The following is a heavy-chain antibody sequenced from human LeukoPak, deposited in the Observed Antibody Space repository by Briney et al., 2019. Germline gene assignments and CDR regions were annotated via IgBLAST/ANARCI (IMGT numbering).Heavy chain of an antibody. CDR2: IIPIFGTA. CDR1: GGTFSSYA. J-gene: IGHJ4*02. D-gene: IGHD3-10*01. V-gene: IGHV1-69*13. Sequence: SVKVSCKASGGTFSSYAISWLRQAPGQGLEWMGGIIPIFGTANYAQKFQGRVTITAYESTSTAYMELSSLRSEDTAVYYCARAQTVRGVIIMDYWGQGTLVTVSS. CDR3: ARAQTVRGVIIMDY.